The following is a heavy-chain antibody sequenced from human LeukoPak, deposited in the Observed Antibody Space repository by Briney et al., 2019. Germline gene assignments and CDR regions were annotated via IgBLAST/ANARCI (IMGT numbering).Heavy chain of an antibody. Sequence: ASVTVSCKASGYTFTSYDINWVRQATGQGLEWMGWMNPNSGNTGYAQKFQGTVTMTRNTSISTAYMELSSLRSEDTAVYYCARGGEMATIGDYWGQGTLVTVSS. CDR1: GYTFTSYD. CDR2: MNPNSGNT. D-gene: IGHD5-24*01. J-gene: IGHJ4*02. CDR3: ARGGEMATIGDY. V-gene: IGHV1-8*01.